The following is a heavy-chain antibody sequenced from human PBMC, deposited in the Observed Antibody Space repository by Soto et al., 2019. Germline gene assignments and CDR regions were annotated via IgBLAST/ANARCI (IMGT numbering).Heavy chain of an antibody. CDR3: ARDYGGNSDY. V-gene: IGHV3-48*01. CDR1: GFTFSTYS. CDR2: ISSSTTI. D-gene: IGHD4-17*01. J-gene: IGHJ4*02. Sequence: GGSLRLSCAASGFTFSTYSMNWVRQAPGKGLEWVSYISSSTTIYYADSVKGRFTISRDNAKNSLYLQMNSLRAEDTAVYYCARDYGGNSDYWGQGTLVTVSS.